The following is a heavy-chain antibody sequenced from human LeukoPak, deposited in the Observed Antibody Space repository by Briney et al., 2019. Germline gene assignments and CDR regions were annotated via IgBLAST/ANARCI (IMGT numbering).Heavy chain of an antibody. Sequence: SETLSLTCTVSGGSISSSSYYWGWIRQPPGKGLEWIGSIYHSGSTYYNPSLKSRVTISVDTSKNQFSLKLSSVTAADTAVYYCARKRNNYAHDAFDIWGQGTMVTVSS. CDR2: IYHSGST. J-gene: IGHJ3*02. CDR3: ARKRNNYAHDAFDI. CDR1: GGSISSSSYY. D-gene: IGHD1/OR15-1a*01. V-gene: IGHV4-39*07.